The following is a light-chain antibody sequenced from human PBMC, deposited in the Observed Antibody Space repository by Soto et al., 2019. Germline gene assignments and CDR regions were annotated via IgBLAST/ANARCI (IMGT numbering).Light chain of an antibody. Sequence: DIEMTQSPASLSASVGDRVTISCRTSQPINNNLNWYQQRPGKATKLLIYSSSSLMSGVPPRFSGSGSGTDFTLTISSLQPEDFATYFCQQPYIAPITCGQGTRLDIK. CDR1: QPINNN. J-gene: IGKJ5*01. V-gene: IGKV1-39*01. CDR2: SSS. CDR3: QQPYIAPIT.